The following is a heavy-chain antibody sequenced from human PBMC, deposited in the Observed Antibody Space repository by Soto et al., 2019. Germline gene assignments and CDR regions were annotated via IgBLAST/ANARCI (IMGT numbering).Heavy chain of an antibody. CDR1: GFTFSSYA. CDR2: ISDSGGGT. D-gene: IGHD6-19*01. Sequence: PGGSLRLSCAASGFTFSSYAMSWVRQAPGKGLDWFSAISDSGGGTYYADSVKGRFTISRDNSKNTLYLQMNSLRVEDTAVYYCAKDSSGRYGVFDYWGQGTLVTVSS. J-gene: IGHJ4*02. CDR3: AKDSSGRYGVFDY. V-gene: IGHV3-23*01.